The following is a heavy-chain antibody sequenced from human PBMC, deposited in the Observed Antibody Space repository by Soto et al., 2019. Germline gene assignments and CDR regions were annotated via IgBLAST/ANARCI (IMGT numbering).Heavy chain of an antibody. Sequence: EVQLLESGGGLVQPGGSLRLSCAASGFTFSNYAVTWVRQAPGKGLEWVSTISGSGGSTYYADSVKGRFTISRDNSKNTLYLQMNSLRAEDTAVYYCAKEQGSRWYEIDYWGQGTLVTVSS. CDR1: GFTFSNYA. V-gene: IGHV3-23*01. CDR3: AKEQGSRWYEIDY. J-gene: IGHJ4*02. CDR2: ISGSGGST. D-gene: IGHD6-13*01.